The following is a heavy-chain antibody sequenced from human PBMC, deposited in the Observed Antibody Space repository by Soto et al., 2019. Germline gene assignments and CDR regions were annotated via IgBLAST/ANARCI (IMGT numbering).Heavy chain of an antibody. CDR3: AKDAIQTVTFDY. CDR1: GFTFSDFA. Sequence: EVQLLESGGGLAQPGGSLRLSCEGSGFTFSDFAISWVRQAPGKGLEWVSVVSGNGDVTRYADSVKGRFATSRENSKNTMFLQMNSLTAEDTAIYYCAKDAIQTVTFDYWGRGTLVTVSS. D-gene: IGHD4-17*01. V-gene: IGHV3-23*01. CDR2: VSGNGDVT. J-gene: IGHJ4*01.